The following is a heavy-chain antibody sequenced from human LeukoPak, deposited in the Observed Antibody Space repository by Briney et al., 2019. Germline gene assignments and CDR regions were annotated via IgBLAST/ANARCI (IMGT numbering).Heavy chain of an antibody. J-gene: IGHJ6*03. V-gene: IGHV3-20*04. D-gene: IGHD3-10*01. Sequence: GGSLRLSCTASGFTFDDFGMAWVRQVPGKGLECVSSINWDGETTLYAVSVEGRFTISRDNAKNSLYLQLSSLRAEDTALYYCARERFGSDYYLDVWGRGTTVTVSS. CDR2: INWDGETT. CDR1: GFTFDDFG. CDR3: ARERFGSDYYLDV.